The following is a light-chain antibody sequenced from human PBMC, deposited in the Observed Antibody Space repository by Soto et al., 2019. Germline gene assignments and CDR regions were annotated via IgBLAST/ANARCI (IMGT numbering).Light chain of an antibody. CDR2: GAS. CDR1: QSVYSK. V-gene: IGKV3-15*01. Sequence: EIVMTQSPATLSVSPGERATLSCRASQSVYSKLAWYQQKPGQAPRLLIYGASTRATGVPARFSGSGSGTEFTLTISSLQSEDFALYYCHQYNDWPPATFGGGTRVEIK. J-gene: IGKJ4*01. CDR3: HQYNDWPPAT.